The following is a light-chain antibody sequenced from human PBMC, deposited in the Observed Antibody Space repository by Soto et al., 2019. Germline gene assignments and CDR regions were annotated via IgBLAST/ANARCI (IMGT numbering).Light chain of an antibody. CDR3: QQYNNWPPAWT. CDR1: QSVSSN. CDR2: GAS. J-gene: IGKJ1*01. Sequence: EIVMTQSPATLSVSPGERATLSCRASQSVSSNLAWYQQKPGQAPRLLIYGASPRATGIPARFSGSGSGTEFTVTISRLQSEDSAVYYCQQYNNWPPAWTFGQGTKVEIQ. V-gene: IGKV3-15*01.